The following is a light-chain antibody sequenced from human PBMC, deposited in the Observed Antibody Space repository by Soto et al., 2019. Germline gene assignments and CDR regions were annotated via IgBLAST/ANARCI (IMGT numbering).Light chain of an antibody. V-gene: IGKV1-39*01. CDR3: QQSYSTPVT. J-gene: IGKJ1*01. Sequence: DIQVTQSPSSLSASVGDRITITCRASQSISIFLNWYQQKPGKVPKVLIYAASNLQSGVPSRFSGSGSGTDFTLTISSLQPEDFATYYCQQSYSTPVTFGQGTKVDIK. CDR1: QSISIF. CDR2: AAS.